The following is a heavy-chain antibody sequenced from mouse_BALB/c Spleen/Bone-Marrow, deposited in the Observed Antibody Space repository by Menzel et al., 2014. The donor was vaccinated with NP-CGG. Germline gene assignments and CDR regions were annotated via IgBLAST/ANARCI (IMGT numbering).Heavy chain of an antibody. CDR3: ARDRRYDLAWFAY. J-gene: IGHJ3*01. D-gene: IGHD2-14*01. Sequence: EVMLVESGGGLVQPGGSLRLSCAPSGFTFTDYYMSWVRQPPGKALEWLGFIRNKANGYTTEYSASVKGRFTISRDNSQSILYLQMNTLRAEDRATYYCARDRRYDLAWFAYWGQGTLVTVSA. V-gene: IGHV7-3*02. CDR1: GFTFTDYY. CDR2: IRNKANGYTT.